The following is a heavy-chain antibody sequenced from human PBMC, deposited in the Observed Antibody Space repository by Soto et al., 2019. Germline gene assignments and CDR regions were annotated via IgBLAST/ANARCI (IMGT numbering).Heavy chain of an antibody. CDR1: GGSISSGGYY. D-gene: IGHD1-1*01. Sequence: LSLTCTVSGGSISSGGYYWSWIRQHPGKGLEWIGYIYYSGSTYYNPSLKSRVTISVDTSKNQFSLKLSSVTAADTAVYYCARDRQPGYYYYGMDVWGQGTTVTVSS. J-gene: IGHJ6*02. CDR3: ARDRQPGYYYYGMDV. CDR2: IYYSGST. V-gene: IGHV4-31*03.